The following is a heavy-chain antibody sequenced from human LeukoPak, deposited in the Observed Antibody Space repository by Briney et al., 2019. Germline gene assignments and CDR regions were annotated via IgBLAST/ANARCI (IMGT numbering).Heavy chain of an antibody. J-gene: IGHJ6*02. D-gene: IGHD4-17*01. Sequence: GGSLRLSCAASGLTFSTYAMTWVRQAPGKGLEWVSGIRGSGGSTYYADSVKGRFTISRDISKNTLYLQMNSLRAEDTALYYCAKKIHYGDYDYYYGMDVWGQGTTVTVSS. CDR1: GLTFSTYA. CDR3: AKKIHYGDYDYYYGMDV. V-gene: IGHV3-23*01. CDR2: IRGSGGST.